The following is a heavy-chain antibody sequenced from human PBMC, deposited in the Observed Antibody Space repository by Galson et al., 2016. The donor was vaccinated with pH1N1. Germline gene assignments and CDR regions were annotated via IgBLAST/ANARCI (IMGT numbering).Heavy chain of an antibody. D-gene: IGHD6-19*01. J-gene: IGHJ3*02. CDR3: SRTKRRGGWAFDI. Sequence: PALVKPTQTLTLTCTFSGFSLSGSGMSVSWIRQPPGKALEWLARIDWDDDKFYSTSLQTRLPISKDTSKNQVVLTMTNMDPVDTATYYCSRTKRRGGWAFDIWGQGTVITVSS. CDR1: GFSLSGSGMS. CDR2: IDWDDDK. V-gene: IGHV2-70*17.